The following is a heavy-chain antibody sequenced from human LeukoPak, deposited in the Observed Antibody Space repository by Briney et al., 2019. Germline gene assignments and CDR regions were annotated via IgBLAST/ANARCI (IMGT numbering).Heavy chain of an antibody. CDR2: IRYDGSNK. D-gene: IGHD2-15*01. J-gene: IGHJ6*02. V-gene: IGHV3-30*02. CDR3: AKGYGIDSIVVVAAAAYYYYGMDV. Sequence: PGGSLRLSCAASGFTFSSYGMHWVRQAPGKGLEWVTFIRYDGSNKYYADSVKGRFTISRDNSKNTLYLQMNSLRAEDTAVYYCAKGYGIDSIVVVAAAAYYYYGMDVWGQGTTVTVSS. CDR1: GFTFSSYG.